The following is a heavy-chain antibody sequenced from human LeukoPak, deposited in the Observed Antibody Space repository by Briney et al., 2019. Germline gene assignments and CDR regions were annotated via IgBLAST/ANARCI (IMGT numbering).Heavy chain of an antibody. Sequence: SETLSLTCTVSGDSIRSYYWSWIRQPAGKGLELIGRIYTSGSTNYNPSLQNRVTMSVDTSKNQFSLKLSSVTAADTAVYYCASTTYYYDSSGYYFLDYWGQGTLVTVSS. CDR3: ASTTYYYDSSGYYFLDY. J-gene: IGHJ4*02. D-gene: IGHD3-22*01. V-gene: IGHV4-4*07. CDR2: IYTSGST. CDR1: GDSIRSYY.